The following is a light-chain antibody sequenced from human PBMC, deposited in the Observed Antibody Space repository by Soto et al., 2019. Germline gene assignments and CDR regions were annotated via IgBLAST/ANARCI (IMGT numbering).Light chain of an antibody. CDR2: LEGSGSY. V-gene: IGLV4-60*02. CDR1: SGHSSYI. CDR3: GTWDSNIVV. J-gene: IGLJ2*01. Sequence: QSVLTQSSSASASLGSSVKLTCTLSSGHSSYIIAWHQQQPGKAPRYLMKLEGSGSYNKGSGVHDRFSGSSSGAERYLTISNLRFEDEADYCCGTWDSNIVVFGGGTKVTVL.